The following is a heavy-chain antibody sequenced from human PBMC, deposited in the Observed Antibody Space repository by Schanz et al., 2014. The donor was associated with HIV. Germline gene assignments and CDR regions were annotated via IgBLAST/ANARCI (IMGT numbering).Heavy chain of an antibody. CDR1: GFTFSDYC. V-gene: IGHV3-11*04. J-gene: IGHJ6*02. CDR2: ISSSGVTI. CDR3: ARRDYGDYYYYYGMDV. Sequence: QVQLVESGGDLVKPRGSLRLSCAASGFTFSDYCMSWIRQAPGKGLEWLSHISSSGVTIHYADSVKGRFTISRDNSKNTLYLQMNSLRAEDTAVYYCARRDYGDYYYYYGMDVWGQGTTVTVS. D-gene: IGHD4-17*01.